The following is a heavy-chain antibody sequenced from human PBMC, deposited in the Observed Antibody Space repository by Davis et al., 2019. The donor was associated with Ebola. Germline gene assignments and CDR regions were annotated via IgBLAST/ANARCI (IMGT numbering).Heavy chain of an antibody. CDR1: GFTFSSYS. D-gene: IGHD3-10*01. Sequence: PGGSLRLSCAASGFTFSSYSMNWVRQAPGKGLEWVSSISSSSSYIYYADSVKGRFTISRDNAKNSLYLQMNSLRAEDTAVYYCARDSVLWFGELLSNYGMDVWGQGTTVTVSS. CDR2: ISSSSSYI. CDR3: ARDSVLWFGELLSNYGMDV. V-gene: IGHV3-21*01. J-gene: IGHJ6*02.